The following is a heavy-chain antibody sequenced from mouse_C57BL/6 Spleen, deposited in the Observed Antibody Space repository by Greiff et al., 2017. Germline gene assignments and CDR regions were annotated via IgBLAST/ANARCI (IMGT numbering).Heavy chain of an antibody. D-gene: IGHD1-1*01. CDR1: GYSFTDYN. J-gene: IGHJ4*01. Sequence: EVQLQQSGPELVKPGASVKISCKASGYSFTDYNMNWVKQSNGKSLEWIGVINPNYGTTSYNQQFKGKATLTVDQSSSTAYMQLNSLTSEDSAVYYCANLRTTVGATRYAMDYWGQGTSVTVSS. CDR2: INPNYGTT. CDR3: ANLRTTVGATRYAMDY. V-gene: IGHV1-39*01.